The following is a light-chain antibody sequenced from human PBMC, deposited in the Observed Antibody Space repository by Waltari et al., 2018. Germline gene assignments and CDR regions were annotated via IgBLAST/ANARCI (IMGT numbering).Light chain of an antibody. V-gene: IGKV3-20*01. CDR3: QQYDGSILT. Sequence: IVLTQSPDTLSLYPGQRATLSCRASQTINNNFLVWYQQKPGQAPRLLIHGASSRATGFPDRFSGSGSGTDFTLTISRLEPEDVAVYYCQQYDGSILTFGGGTKVEI. J-gene: IGKJ4*01. CDR2: GAS. CDR1: QTINNNF.